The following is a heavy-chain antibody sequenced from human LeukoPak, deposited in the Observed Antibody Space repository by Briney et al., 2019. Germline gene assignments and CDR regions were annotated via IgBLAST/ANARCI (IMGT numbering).Heavy chain of an antibody. CDR3: AREMSGDGSSWYSRYYYYGMDV. D-gene: IGHD6-13*01. J-gene: IGHJ6*02. V-gene: IGHV3-74*01. Sequence: SGRSLRLSCAASGFTFSSYGMHWVRQAPGKGLVWVSRINSDGSSTSYADSVKGRFTISRDDAKNTLYLQMNSLRAEDTAVYYCAREMSGDGSSWYSRYYYYGMDVWGQGTTVTVSS. CDR1: GFTFSSYG. CDR2: INSDGSST.